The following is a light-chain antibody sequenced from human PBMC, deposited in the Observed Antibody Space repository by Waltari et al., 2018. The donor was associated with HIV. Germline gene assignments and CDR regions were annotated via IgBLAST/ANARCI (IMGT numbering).Light chain of an antibody. CDR1: SSDVGAYNY. J-gene: IGLJ1*01. Sequence: QSALTQPRSVSGSPGQSVTISCTGTSSDVGAYNYVSWYQQHPGKAPKLMIYDVNKRPSGVPDRFSGSKSDNTASLTISGLQAEDEADYYCCSYAGSYTYVFGTGTKVTVL. CDR3: CSYAGSYTYV. V-gene: IGLV2-11*01. CDR2: DVN.